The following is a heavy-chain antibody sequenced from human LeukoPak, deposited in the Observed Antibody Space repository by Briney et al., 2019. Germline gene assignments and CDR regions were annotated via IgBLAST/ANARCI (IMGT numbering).Heavy chain of an antibody. CDR2: INAGNGNT. V-gene: IGHV1-3*01. D-gene: IGHD1-7*01. Sequence: GASAKVSCKASGYTFTSYAMHWVRQAPGQRLERMGWINAGNGNTKYSQKFQGRVTITRDTSASTAYMELSSLRSEDTAVYYCARAPYNWNSEYYFDYWGQGTLVTVSS. CDR3: ARAPYNWNSEYYFDY. CDR1: GYTFTSYA. J-gene: IGHJ4*02.